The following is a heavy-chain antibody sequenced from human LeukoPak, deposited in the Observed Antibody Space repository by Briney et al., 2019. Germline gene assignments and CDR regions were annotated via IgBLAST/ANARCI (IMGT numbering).Heavy chain of an antibody. CDR1: GGSISSYY. CDR3: ARDPYYGMDV. J-gene: IGHJ6*02. CDR2: IFYGGST. Sequence: PSETLSLTCTVSGGSISSYYWSWIRQPPGKGLEWIGYIFYGGSTNYNPSLKSRVTISVDTSKNQFSLMLSSVTAADTAVYFCARDPYYGMDVWGQGTTVTVSS. V-gene: IGHV4-59*01. D-gene: IGHD3-16*01.